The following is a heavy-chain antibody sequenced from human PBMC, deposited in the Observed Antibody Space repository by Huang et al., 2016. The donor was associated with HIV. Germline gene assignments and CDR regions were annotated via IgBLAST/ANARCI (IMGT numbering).Heavy chain of an antibody. CDR3: ARETVTGEYYFDF. D-gene: IGHD7-27*01. Sequence: QVQLVQSAAEMKKPGASVRVSCKALGYTFTGYGINWVRQAPGQGLGGVGWISVNSGTTNYAQKLQGRVTMTTDTSTNTAYMELRSLGSDDTAVYYCARETVTGEYYFDFWGQGTLVTVSS. J-gene: IGHJ4*02. CDR2: ISVNSGTT. CDR1: GYTFTGYG. V-gene: IGHV1-18*01.